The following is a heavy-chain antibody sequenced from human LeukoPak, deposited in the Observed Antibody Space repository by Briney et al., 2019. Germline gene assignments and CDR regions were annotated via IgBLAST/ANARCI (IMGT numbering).Heavy chain of an antibody. Sequence: SETLSLTCTVSGGPISSYYWSWIRQPPGKGLEWIGYIYYSGSTNYNPSLKSRVTISVDTSKNQFSLKLSSVTAADTAVYYCARRHDYGGIDYWGQGTLVTVSS. V-gene: IGHV4-59*08. CDR1: GGPISSYY. CDR3: ARRHDYGGIDY. J-gene: IGHJ4*02. D-gene: IGHD4-23*01. CDR2: IYYSGST.